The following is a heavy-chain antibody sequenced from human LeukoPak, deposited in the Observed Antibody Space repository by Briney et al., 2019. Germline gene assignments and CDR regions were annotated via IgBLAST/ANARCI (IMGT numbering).Heavy chain of an antibody. CDR2: IYYSGST. D-gene: IGHD3-10*01. CDR1: GGSISSYY. CDR3: ARGSGSYWEDFDY. J-gene: IGHJ4*02. Sequence: TSETLSLTCTVSGGSISSYYWSWIRQPPGKGLEWIGYIYYSGSTNYNPSLKSRVTISVDTSKNQFSLKLSSVTAADTAVYYCARGSGSYWEDFDYWGQGTLVTVSS. V-gene: IGHV4-59*01.